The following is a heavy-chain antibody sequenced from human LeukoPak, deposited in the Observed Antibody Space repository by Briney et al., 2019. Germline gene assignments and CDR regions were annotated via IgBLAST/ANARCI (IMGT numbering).Heavy chain of an antibody. Sequence: ASVKLSCKASGYTFTSYAMNWVRQAPGQGHGWVGRVNTNAGKPTYAQHFTGRFVFSLDTSVSTAYLQISSLKAEDTAVYYCAKGGYSGQGQLWFHNYYYYYMDVWGKGTTVTISS. CDR2: VNTNAGKP. J-gene: IGHJ6*03. V-gene: IGHV7-4-1*02. D-gene: IGHD5-12*01. CDR3: AKGGYSGQGQLWFHNYYYYYMDV. CDR1: GYTFTSYA.